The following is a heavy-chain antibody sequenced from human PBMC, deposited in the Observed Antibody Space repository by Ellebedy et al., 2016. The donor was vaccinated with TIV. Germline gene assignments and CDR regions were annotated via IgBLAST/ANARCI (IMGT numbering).Heavy chain of an antibody. Sequence: GESLKISCAASGFTVSSNYISWVRQAPGKGLEWVAIVYSAGITYHADSVKGRFTISRVNSKNTLYLEMNSLRVEDTAVYYCARGGVAVAGSFFDSWGPGTLVTVSS. CDR2: VYSAGIT. V-gene: IGHV3-53*01. CDR1: GFTVSSNY. CDR3: ARGGVAVAGSFFDS. D-gene: IGHD6-19*01. J-gene: IGHJ4*02.